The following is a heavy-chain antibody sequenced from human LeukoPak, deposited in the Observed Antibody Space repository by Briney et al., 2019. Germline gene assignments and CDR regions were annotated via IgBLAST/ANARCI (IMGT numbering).Heavy chain of an antibody. Sequence: PGGSLRLSCAASGFTFSSYAMHWVRQAPGKGLEWVAVISYDGSNKYYADSVKGRFTISRDNSKNTLYLQMNSLRAEDTAVYYCARDFEAAAGTPGNYWGQGTLVTVSS. CDR3: ARDFEAAAGTPGNY. J-gene: IGHJ4*02. CDR1: GFTFSSYA. V-gene: IGHV3-30*04. D-gene: IGHD6-13*01. CDR2: ISYDGSNK.